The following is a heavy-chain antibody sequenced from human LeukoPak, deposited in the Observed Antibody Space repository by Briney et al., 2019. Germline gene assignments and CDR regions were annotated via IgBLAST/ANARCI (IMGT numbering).Heavy chain of an antibody. CDR1: GDSISSYY. D-gene: IGHD1-1*01. CDR2: IYYSGST. V-gene: IGHV4-39*01. Sequence: RTSESLSLTCTVSGDSISSYYSSWIRQPPGKGLEWIGSIYYSGSTYYNPSLKSRVTISVDTSKNQFSLKLSSVTAADTAVYYCARQWNNDYWGQGTLVTVSS. CDR3: ARQWNNDY. J-gene: IGHJ4*02.